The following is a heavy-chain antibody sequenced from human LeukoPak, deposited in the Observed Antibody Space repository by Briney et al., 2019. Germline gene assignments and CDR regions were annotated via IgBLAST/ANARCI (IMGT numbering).Heavy chain of an antibody. CDR1: GFTFSSYA. Sequence: PGGSLRLSCAASGFTFSSYAMSWVRQAPGKGLEWVSAISGSGGSTYYADSVKGRFTISRDNSKDTLYLQMSSQRAEDTAVYHSAKDPDSSGYYYGVGSDYWGQGTLVTVS. CDR2: ISGSGGST. J-gene: IGHJ4*02. CDR3: AKDPDSSGYYYGVGSDY. D-gene: IGHD3-22*01. V-gene: IGHV3-23*01.